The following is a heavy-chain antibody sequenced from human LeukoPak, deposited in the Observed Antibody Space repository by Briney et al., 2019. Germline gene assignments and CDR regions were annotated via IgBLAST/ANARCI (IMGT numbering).Heavy chain of an antibody. V-gene: IGHV3-23*01. D-gene: IGHD3-10*01. Sequence: GGSLRLSCAASGFTFTDYALSWVRQAPGKGLEWVSAISGSGGSTYYADSVKGRFTISRDNSKNTLYLQMNSLRAEDTAVYYCAKDKTSMVRGTWFDPWGQGTLVTVSS. CDR1: GFTFTDYA. CDR3: AKDKTSMVRGTWFDP. J-gene: IGHJ5*02. CDR2: ISGSGGST.